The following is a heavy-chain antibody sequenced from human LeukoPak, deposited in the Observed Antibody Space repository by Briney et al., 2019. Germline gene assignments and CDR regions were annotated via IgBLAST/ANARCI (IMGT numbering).Heavy chain of an antibody. CDR2: ISAYNGNT. CDR3: ARTGKDGDYVDY. Sequence: ASVKVSCKASGSTFTCYGISWVRQAPGQGLEWMGWISAYNGNTNYAQKLQGRVTMTTDTSTSTAYMELRSLRSDDTAVYYCARTGKDGDYVDYGGQGTLVTVSS. CDR1: GSTFTCYG. V-gene: IGHV1-18*01. D-gene: IGHD4-17*01. J-gene: IGHJ4*02.